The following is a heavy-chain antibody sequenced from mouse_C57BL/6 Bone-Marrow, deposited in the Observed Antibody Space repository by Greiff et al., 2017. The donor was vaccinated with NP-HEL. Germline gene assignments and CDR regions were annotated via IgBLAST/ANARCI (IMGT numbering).Heavy chain of an antibody. Sequence: EVKLVESGGGLVQPGGSLKLSCAASGFTFSDYGMAWVRQAPRKGPEWVAFISNLADSIYYADTVTGRFTISRENAKNTLYLEMSSLRSEDTAMYYCARQLRLGFAYWGQGTLVTVSA. D-gene: IGHD3-2*02. CDR3: ARQLRLGFAY. CDR1: GFTFSDYG. CDR2: ISNLADSI. V-gene: IGHV5-15*01. J-gene: IGHJ3*01.